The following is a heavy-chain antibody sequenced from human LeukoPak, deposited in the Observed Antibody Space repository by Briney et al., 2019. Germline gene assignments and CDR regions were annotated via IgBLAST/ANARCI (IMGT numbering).Heavy chain of an antibody. CDR3: ARGTLDSSGWYHMDV. J-gene: IGHJ6*03. CDR1: GGSINNYY. D-gene: IGHD6-19*01. V-gene: IGHV4-4*07. Sequence: SETLSLTCTVSGGSINNYYWSWIRQPAGKGLECIGRIYTSGSTYYNPSLKSRVTMSVDTSKSQFSLKLTSVTAADSAVYYCARGTLDSSGWYHMDVWGKGTTVTVSS. CDR2: IYTSGST.